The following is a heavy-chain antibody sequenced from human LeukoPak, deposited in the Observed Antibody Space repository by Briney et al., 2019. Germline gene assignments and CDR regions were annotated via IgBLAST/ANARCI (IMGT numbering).Heavy chain of an antibody. CDR1: GFTFSSYW. V-gene: IGHV3-7*01. CDR3: ARGLPGQLVRPFFDY. CDR2: IKQDGSEK. Sequence: GGSLRLSCAASGFTFSSYWLTWVRQDPGKGQEWVANIKQDGSEKYYVDSVKGRFTISRDNAKNSLYLQMNSLRAEDTAVYYCARGLPGQLVRPFFDYWGQGTLVTVSS. J-gene: IGHJ4*02. D-gene: IGHD6-6*01.